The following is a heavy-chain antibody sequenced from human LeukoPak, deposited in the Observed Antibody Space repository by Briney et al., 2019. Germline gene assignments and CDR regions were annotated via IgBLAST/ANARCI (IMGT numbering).Heavy chain of an antibody. J-gene: IGHJ6*03. CDR2: ISSSGSTI. CDR1: GFTFSDYY. D-gene: IGHD1-7*01. CDR3: ARDNNDWNYSGYYYYMDV. Sequence: GGSLRLSCAASGFTFSDYYVSWIRQAPGKGLEWVSYISSSGSTIYYADSVKGRFTISRDNAKNSLYLQMNSLRAEDTAVYYCARDNNDWNYSGYYYYMDVWGKGTTVTVSS. V-gene: IGHV3-11*04.